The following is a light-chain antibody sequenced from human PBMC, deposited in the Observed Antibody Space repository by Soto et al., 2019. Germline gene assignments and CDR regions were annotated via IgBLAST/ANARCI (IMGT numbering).Light chain of an antibody. CDR1: QSISTW. J-gene: IGKJ1*01. Sequence: DLQMTQSPSTLSASVGDRVTITCRASQSISTWLAWYQQKPGKAPKVLIYKASSLQSGVPLRFSGSGSGTEFTLTISSLQPDDFATYYCQQYNSYWWTFGQGTKVEIK. V-gene: IGKV1-5*03. CDR3: QQYNSYWWT. CDR2: KAS.